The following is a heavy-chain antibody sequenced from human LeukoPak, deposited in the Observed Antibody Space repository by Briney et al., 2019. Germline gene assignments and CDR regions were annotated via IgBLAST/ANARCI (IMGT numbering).Heavy chain of an antibody. CDR1: GGSIHSY. D-gene: IGHD3-3*01. CDR2: ISGSGTI. V-gene: IGHV4-4*07. Sequence: SETLSLTCTVSGGSIHSYWSWIRQPAGKGLEWIGRISGSGTITYNPALQSRLTISIDTSKNQFSLKLMSVTAADTAVYYCARAPNYDFWSGYLDYWGQGTLVTVSS. J-gene: IGHJ4*02. CDR3: ARAPNYDFWSGYLDY.